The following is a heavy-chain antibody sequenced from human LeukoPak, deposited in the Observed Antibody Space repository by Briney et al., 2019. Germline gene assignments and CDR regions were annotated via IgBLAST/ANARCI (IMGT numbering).Heavy chain of an antibody. D-gene: IGHD1-14*01. CDR2: IYYSGST. CDR1: GGSISSSSYY. Sequence: SETLSLTCTVSGGSISSSSYYWGWIRQPPGKGLEWIGSIYYSGSTYYNPSLKSRVTISVDTSKNQFSLKLSSVTAADTAVYYCARKVGLTRFDPWGQGTLVTVSS. CDR3: ARKVGLTRFDP. J-gene: IGHJ5*02. V-gene: IGHV4-39*01.